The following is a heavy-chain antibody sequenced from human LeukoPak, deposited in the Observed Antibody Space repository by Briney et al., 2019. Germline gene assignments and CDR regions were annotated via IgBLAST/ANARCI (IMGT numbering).Heavy chain of an antibody. CDR3: AKDRWGHCGGDCYFFDY. V-gene: IGHV3-30*18. Sequence: PGGSLRLSCAASGFTFSSYGMHWVRQAPGKGLEWVAVISYDGSNKYYADSVKGRFTISRDSSKNTLYLQMNSLRAEDTAVYYCAKDRWGHCGGDCYFFDYWGQGTLVTVSS. CDR2: ISYDGSNK. CDR1: GFTFSSYG. D-gene: IGHD2-21*02. J-gene: IGHJ4*02.